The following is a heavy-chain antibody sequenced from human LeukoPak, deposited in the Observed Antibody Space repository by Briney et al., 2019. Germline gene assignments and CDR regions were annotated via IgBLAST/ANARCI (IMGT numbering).Heavy chain of an antibody. V-gene: IGHV3-21*01. CDR3: ARTAGMRGYFDY. D-gene: IGHD6-13*01. CDR1: GFTFSSYS. CDR2: ISSSSRYI. J-gene: IGHJ4*02. Sequence: PGGSLRLSCAASGFTFSSYSINWVRQAPGKGLEWVPSISSSSRYIYYADSVKGRFTISRDNSKNTLYLQMNSLRAEDTAVYYCARTAGMRGYFDYWGQGTLVTVSS.